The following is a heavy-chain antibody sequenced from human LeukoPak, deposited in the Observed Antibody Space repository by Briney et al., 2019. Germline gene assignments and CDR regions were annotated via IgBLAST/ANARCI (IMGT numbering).Heavy chain of an antibody. Sequence: GGSLRLSCAASAFTFTNYNMNWVRQAPGKGLEWVSYITGSSSTIYYADSVKGRFTISRDNAKNSLYLQMNSLRVEDTAVYYCARAGYSSSWYLYWGQGTLVTVSS. V-gene: IGHV3-48*01. CDR1: AFTFTNYN. J-gene: IGHJ4*02. CDR2: ITGSSSTI. CDR3: ARAGYSSSWYLY. D-gene: IGHD6-13*01.